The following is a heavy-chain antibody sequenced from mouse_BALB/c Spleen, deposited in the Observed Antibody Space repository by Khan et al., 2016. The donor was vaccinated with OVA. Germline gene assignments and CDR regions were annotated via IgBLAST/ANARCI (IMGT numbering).Heavy chain of an antibody. D-gene: IGHD2-14*01. CDR3: AAAYYRNYFDY. CDR1: GFTFTSYG. V-gene: IGHV1S134*01. CDR2: IYPGNGYT. J-gene: IGHJ2*01. Sequence: EVKLLESGAELGRPGSSVKLSCKTSGFTFTSYGIKWVKQRPGQGLEWIGYIYPGNGYTVYNEKFQGKATLTSDTSASTAYMQFRSLTSEDSAIYFCAAAYYRNYFDYWGQGTTLTVSS.